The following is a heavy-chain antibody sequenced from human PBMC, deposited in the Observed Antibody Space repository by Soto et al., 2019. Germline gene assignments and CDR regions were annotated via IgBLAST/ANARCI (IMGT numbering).Heavy chain of an antibody. D-gene: IGHD4-4*01. J-gene: IGHJ6*02. CDR2: IKSKTDGGTT. CDR1: GFTFSNAW. CDR3: TTLHDYSNPHYYYGMDV. Sequence: PGGSLRLSCAASGFTFSNAWMSWVRQAPGKALEWAGRIKSKTDGGTTGYAAPAKGRFTISRDDSKNTLYLQMNSLKTEDTAVYYCTTLHDYSNPHYYYGMDVWGQGTTVTAP. V-gene: IGHV3-15*01.